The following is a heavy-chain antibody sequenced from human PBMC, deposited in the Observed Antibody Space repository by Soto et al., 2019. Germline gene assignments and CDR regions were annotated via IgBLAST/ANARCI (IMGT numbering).Heavy chain of an antibody. CDR1: GFSVSSNKY. CDR2: IYHSGTT. D-gene: IGHD2-8*01. V-gene: IGHV4-4*02. J-gene: IGHJ3*01. CDR3: VRDSRYFTDGGWSIMRNAFAV. Sequence: QVQLQESGPGLVKPSGILSLTCTVSGFSVSSNKYWRLVRQSPGKPLEWIGEIYHSGTTYYNPSLSGRFTISIDKSKKQICLILTSVTAADTAVYHCVRDSRYFTDGGWSIMRNAFAVWG.